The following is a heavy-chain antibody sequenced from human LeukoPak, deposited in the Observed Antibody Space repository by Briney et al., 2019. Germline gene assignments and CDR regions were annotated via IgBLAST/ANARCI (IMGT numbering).Heavy chain of an antibody. CDR1: GFTFSNNG. CDR2: TRYDESKT. J-gene: IGHJ4*02. CDR3: AKARYSGSPALDF. Sequence: PGGSLRLSCAASGFTFSNNGMHWVRQTPGKGLEWAAFTRYDESKTFYGDSVRGRFTISRDNSKNTLYLQMNSLTTDDSAVYYCAKARYSGSPALDFWGQGTLVTVSS. V-gene: IGHV3-30*02. D-gene: IGHD1-26*01.